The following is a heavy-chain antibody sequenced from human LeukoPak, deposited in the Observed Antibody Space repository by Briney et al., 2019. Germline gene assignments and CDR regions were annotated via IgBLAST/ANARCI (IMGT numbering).Heavy chain of an antibody. CDR1: GGSISSYY. J-gene: IGHJ6*02. CDR3: ARDGPIGQYYYGMDV. Sequence: SETLSLTCTVSGGSISSYYWSWIRQPPGKGLEWIRYIYYSGSTNYNPSLKSRVTISVDTSKNQFSLKLSSVTAADTAVYYCARDGPIGQYYYGMDVWGQGTTVTVSS. V-gene: IGHV4-59*01. CDR2: IYYSGST.